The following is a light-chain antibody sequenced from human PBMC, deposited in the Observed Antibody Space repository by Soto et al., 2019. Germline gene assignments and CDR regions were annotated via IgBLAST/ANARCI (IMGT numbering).Light chain of an antibody. CDR2: GAS. J-gene: IGKJ1*01. Sequence: EIVLTQSPGTLSLSPGERATLSCRASQSVSSSYLAWYQQKPGQAPRLLIYGASSRATGIPDRFSGSGSGTHFTLTISRLEPEDFGVDSCQQYGSSPWTFGQGTKVEIK. CDR1: QSVSSSY. V-gene: IGKV3-20*01. CDR3: QQYGSSPWT.